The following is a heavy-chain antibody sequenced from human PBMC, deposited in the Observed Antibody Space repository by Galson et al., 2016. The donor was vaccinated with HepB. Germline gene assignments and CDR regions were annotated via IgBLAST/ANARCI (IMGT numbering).Heavy chain of an antibody. Sequence: SETLSLTCDVYSGSSTAYFWSWIRQFPQKGLEWIGEVNHSGSTNYHPSLKRRVTISEDTAKNQLSLHLSSLTAADTAVYYCASLSASGEVVGVYDIWGHGTMAIVSS. J-gene: IGHJ3*02. D-gene: IGHD2-8*01. CDR2: VNHSGST. CDR1: SGSSTAYF. V-gene: IGHV4-34*01. CDR3: ASLSASGEVVGVYDI.